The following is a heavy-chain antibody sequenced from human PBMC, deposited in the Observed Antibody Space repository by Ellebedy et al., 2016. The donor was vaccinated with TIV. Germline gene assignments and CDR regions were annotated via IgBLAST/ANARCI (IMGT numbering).Heavy chain of an antibody. CDR3: ARDRYCSGGSCYRGKFDY. Sequence: ASVKVSXKASSYTFTSYGISWVRQAPGQGLEWMGWISAYNGNTNYAQKLQGRVTMTTDTSTSTAYMELRSLRSDDTAVYYCARDRYCSGGSCYRGKFDYWGQGTLVTVSS. D-gene: IGHD2-15*01. J-gene: IGHJ4*02. CDR2: ISAYNGNT. V-gene: IGHV1-18*01. CDR1: SYTFTSYG.